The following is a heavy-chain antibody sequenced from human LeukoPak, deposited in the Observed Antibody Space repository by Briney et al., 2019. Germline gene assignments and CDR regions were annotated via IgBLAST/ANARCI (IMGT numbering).Heavy chain of an antibody. CDR3: AKRGYCSSTSCYITLPDAFDI. CDR2: IENDGTNK. J-gene: IGHJ3*02. D-gene: IGHD2-2*02. V-gene: IGHV3-30*02. Sequence: PGGSLRLSCAASGFTFSRYGMHWVRQAPGKGLEWVAFIENDGTNKYYADSVKGRFTISRDNSKNTLYLQMNSLRAEDTAVYYCAKRGYCSSTSCYITLPDAFDIWGQGTMVTVSS. CDR1: GFTFSRYG.